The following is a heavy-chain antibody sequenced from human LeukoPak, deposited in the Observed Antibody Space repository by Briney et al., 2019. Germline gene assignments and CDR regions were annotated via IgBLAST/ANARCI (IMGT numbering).Heavy chain of an antibody. CDR3: AKDGRVATITLDY. V-gene: IGHV3-30*18. D-gene: IGHD5-12*01. CDR2: ISYDGSNK. Sequence: GRSLRLSCAASGFTFSSYGMHWVRQAPGKGLEWVAVISYDGSNKYYADSVKGRFTISRDNSKNTLYLQMNSLRAEDTAVYYRAKDGRVATITLDYWGQGTLVTVSS. J-gene: IGHJ4*02. CDR1: GFTFSSYG.